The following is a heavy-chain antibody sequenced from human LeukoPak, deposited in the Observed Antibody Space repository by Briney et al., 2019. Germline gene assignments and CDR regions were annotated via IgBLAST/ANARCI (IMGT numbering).Heavy chain of an antibody. D-gene: IGHD3-3*01. Sequence: GGSLRLSCAASGFPFSRYRMIWVPGAPGKGLEWVAKIKQDGSDKDYMDSVKGRVTISIDNAKNSLYLQMYSLRAEDTAVYYAARSISFGVVIPHFDYWGQGTLVTVSS. CDR3: ARSISFGVVIPHFDY. V-gene: IGHV3-7*05. J-gene: IGHJ4*02. CDR2: IKQDGSDK. CDR1: GFPFSRYR.